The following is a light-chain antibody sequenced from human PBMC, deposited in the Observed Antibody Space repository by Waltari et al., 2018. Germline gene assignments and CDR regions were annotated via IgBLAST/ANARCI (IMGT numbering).Light chain of an antibody. CDR3: QQYYSTPPLT. J-gene: IGKJ4*01. Sequence: DIQMTQSPYSLSASVGDRVTITCRASQGIKKSLAWYQQKPGKAHKLLLHAASTLESGVPSRFSGRGSGAEYTLTISSLQPEDFATYYCQQYYSTPPLTCGGGTKVEIK. V-gene: IGKV1-NL1*01. CDR1: QGIKKS. CDR2: AAS.